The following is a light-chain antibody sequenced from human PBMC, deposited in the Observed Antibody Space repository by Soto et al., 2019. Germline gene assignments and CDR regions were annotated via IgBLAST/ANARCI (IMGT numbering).Light chain of an antibody. CDR1: QSISDT. J-gene: IGKJ5*01. V-gene: IGKV3-15*01. Sequence: EIVMTQSPATLSVSPGGRATLSCRASQSISDTLAWYQQKPGQAPRLLIYGASTRAPGFPARLSGSGSGTEFTLTISSLQSEDFAVYYCQQYYDWPITFGQGTRLEIK. CDR2: GAS. CDR3: QQYYDWPIT.